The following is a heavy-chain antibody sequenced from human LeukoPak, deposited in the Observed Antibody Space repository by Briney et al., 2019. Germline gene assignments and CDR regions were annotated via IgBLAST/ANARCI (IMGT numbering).Heavy chain of an antibody. CDR3: ARGLYDSSGYTPLSRIRFDY. D-gene: IGHD3-22*01. Sequence: GGSLRLSCAASGFTFSSYSMNWVRQAPGKGLEWVSYISSSSSTIYYAHSVKGRFTISRDNAKNSLYLQMNSLRDEDTAVYYCARGLYDSSGYTPLSRIRFDYWGQGTLVTVSS. J-gene: IGHJ4*02. CDR1: GFTFSSYS. V-gene: IGHV3-48*02. CDR2: ISSSSSTI.